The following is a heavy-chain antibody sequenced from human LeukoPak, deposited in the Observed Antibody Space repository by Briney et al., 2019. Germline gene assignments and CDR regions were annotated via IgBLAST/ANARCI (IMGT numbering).Heavy chain of an antibody. Sequence: GASVKVSCKASGGTFSSYAISWVRQAPGQGLEWMGGIIPIFGTANYAQKFQGRVTITADESTSTAYMELSSLRSEDTAVYYCARDDDIVVVVAATLDYWGQGTLVTVSS. J-gene: IGHJ4*02. CDR1: GGTFSSYA. CDR2: IIPIFGTA. V-gene: IGHV1-69*13. CDR3: ARDDDIVVVVAATLDY. D-gene: IGHD2-15*01.